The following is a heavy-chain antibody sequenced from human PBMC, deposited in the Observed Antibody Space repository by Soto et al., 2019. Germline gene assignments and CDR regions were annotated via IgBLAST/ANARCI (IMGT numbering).Heavy chain of an antibody. CDR2: INHSGST. Sequence: KRSETLSVTGAVEGGTFSGYNGSGSRQPPGKGLERIGEINHSGSTNYNPSLKSRVTISVDTSKNQFSLKLSSVTAADTAVYYCARGPIVVVPAAIRTPFDYWGQGTLVTVS. CDR3: ARGPIVVVPAAIRTPFDY. D-gene: IGHD2-2*02. V-gene: IGHV4-34*01. J-gene: IGHJ4*02. CDR1: GGTFSGYN.